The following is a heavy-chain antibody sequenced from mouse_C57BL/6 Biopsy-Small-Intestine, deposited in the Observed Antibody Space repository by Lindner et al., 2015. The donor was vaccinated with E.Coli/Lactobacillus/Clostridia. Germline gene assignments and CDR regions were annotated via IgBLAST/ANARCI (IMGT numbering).Heavy chain of an antibody. CDR3: ARRLPAAMDY. J-gene: IGHJ4*01. V-gene: IGHV1-81*01. D-gene: IGHD1-2*01. CDR2: IYPTSGNI. Sequence: VQLQESGADLARPGASVKLSCKASGYTFTSFGISWVKQRTGQGLEWIGEIYPTSGNIYYNENFKGKATLTADKSSSTAYMELRSLTSEDSAVYFCARRLPAAMDYWGQGTSVTVSS. CDR1: GYTFTSFG.